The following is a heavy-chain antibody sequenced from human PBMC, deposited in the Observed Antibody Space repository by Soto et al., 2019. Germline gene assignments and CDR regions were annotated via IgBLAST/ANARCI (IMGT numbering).Heavy chain of an antibody. Sequence: ASVKVSCKASGYTFTNYGVDWVRQAPGQGLEWMGWISGYNGKTYHAQKLQGRLTMTTDTSTNTAYMDLSSLKSEDTAIYYCARGGSGYVWFNEFWGQGTLVTVSS. CDR1: GYTFTNYG. CDR2: ISGYNGKT. J-gene: IGHJ4*02. D-gene: IGHD3-22*01. V-gene: IGHV1-18*04. CDR3: ARGGSGYVWFNEF.